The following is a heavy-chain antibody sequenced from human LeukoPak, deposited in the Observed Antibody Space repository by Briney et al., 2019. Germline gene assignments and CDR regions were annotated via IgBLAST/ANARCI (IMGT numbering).Heavy chain of an antibody. V-gene: IGHV3-48*03. CDR2: ISSSGTTI. D-gene: IGHD1-26*01. Sequence: GGSLRLSCAASGFTFSSYEMNWVRQTPGKGLEWVSFISSSGTTINQPDSVKGRFTISRDNAKNSVHLQMDNLRVEDTAVYYCARGWDRAHPTGFEFDVWGQGTLVTVSS. CDR3: ARGWDRAHPTGFEFDV. J-gene: IGHJ4*02. CDR1: GFTFSSYE.